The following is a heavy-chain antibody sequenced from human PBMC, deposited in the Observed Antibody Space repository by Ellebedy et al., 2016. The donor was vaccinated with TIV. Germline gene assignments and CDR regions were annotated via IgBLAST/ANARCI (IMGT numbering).Heavy chain of an antibody. D-gene: IGHD4-17*01. CDR2: FDPEDGET. V-gene: IGHV1-24*01. J-gene: IGHJ6*02. CDR3: ATWGAKTTATTFINDYYYYGMDV. Sequence: AASVKVSCKVSGYTLTELSMHWVRQAPGKGLEWMGGFDPEDGETIYAQKFQGRVTMTEDTSTDTAYMELSSLRSEDTAVYYCATWGAKTTATTFINDYYYYGMDVWGQGTTVTVSS. CDR1: GYTLTELS.